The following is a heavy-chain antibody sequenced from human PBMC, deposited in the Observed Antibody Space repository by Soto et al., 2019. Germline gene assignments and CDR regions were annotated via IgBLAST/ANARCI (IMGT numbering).Heavy chain of an antibody. CDR1: GGSISSGDYY. CDR3: XXXXXPVDY. J-gene: IGHJ4*02. V-gene: IGHV4-30-4*01. CDR2: IYYSGST. Sequence: QVQLQESGPGLVKPSQTLSLTCTVSGGSISSGDYYWSWIRQPPGKGLEWIGYIYYSGSTYYNPSLKSRXXXXXXXXXXXXXXXXXXXXXXXXXXXXXXXXXXPVDYWGQGTLVTVSS.